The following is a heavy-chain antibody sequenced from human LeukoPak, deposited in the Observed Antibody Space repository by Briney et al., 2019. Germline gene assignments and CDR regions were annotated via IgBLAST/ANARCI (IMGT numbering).Heavy chain of an antibody. J-gene: IGHJ4*02. CDR1: GFTFSDHY. Sequence: PGGSLRLSCAASGFTFSDHYMDWVRQAPGKGLEWVGRVRIKANGYTTECAASVKGRFTISRDDSKNSLYLQMNSLETEDTAVYYCARGGPNGDPDYWGQGTLVTVSS. V-gene: IGHV3-72*01. CDR2: VRIKANGYTT. D-gene: IGHD4-17*01. CDR3: ARGGPNGDPDY.